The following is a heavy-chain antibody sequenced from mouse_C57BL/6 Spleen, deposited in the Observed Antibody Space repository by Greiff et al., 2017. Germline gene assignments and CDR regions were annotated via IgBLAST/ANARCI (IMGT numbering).Heavy chain of an antibody. CDR2: FYPGSGSI. Sequence: QVQLKQSGAELVKPGASVKLSCKASGYTFTEYTIHWVKQRSGQGLEWIGWFYPGSGSIKYNEKFKDKATLTADKSSSTVYMELSRLTSEDSAVYFCARHGPYYDDVPHYYAMDYWGQGTSVTVSS. V-gene: IGHV1-62-2*01. CDR1: GYTFTEYT. J-gene: IGHJ4*01. CDR3: ARHGPYYDDVPHYYAMDY. D-gene: IGHD1-1*01.